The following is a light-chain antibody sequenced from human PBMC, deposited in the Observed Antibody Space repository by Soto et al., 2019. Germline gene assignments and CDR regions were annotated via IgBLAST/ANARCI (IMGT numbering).Light chain of an antibody. CDR2: GAS. Sequence: EIVLTQSPGTLSLSPGERATLSCRASQSVSGNDLAWYQQKPGQAPRLLIYGASTRATGIPDRFSGSGSGTDFTLTISRLEPEDFAVYYCQQYGSSPYTFGQGTKLEIK. V-gene: IGKV3-20*01. CDR3: QQYGSSPYT. J-gene: IGKJ2*01. CDR1: QSVSGND.